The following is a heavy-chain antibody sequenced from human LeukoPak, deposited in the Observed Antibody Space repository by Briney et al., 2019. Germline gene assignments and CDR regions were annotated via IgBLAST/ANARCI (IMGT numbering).Heavy chain of an antibody. CDR2: INPNSGGT. J-gene: IGHJ4*02. D-gene: IGHD3-3*02. CDR1: GYTFTGYY. CDR3: ARVSRHFWSGPTLGY. V-gene: IGHV1-2*02. Sequence: ASVKVSCKASGYTFTGYYMHWVRQAPGQGLEWMGWINPNSGGTNYAQKFQGRVTMTRDTSISTAYMELSRLRSDDTAVYYCARVSRHFWSGPTLGYWGQGTLVTVSS.